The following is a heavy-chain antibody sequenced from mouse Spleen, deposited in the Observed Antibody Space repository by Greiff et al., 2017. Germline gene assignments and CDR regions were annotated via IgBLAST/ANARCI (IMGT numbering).Heavy chain of an antibody. J-gene: IGHJ1*01. Sequence: DVMLVESGGGLVKPGGSLKLSCAASGFTFSDYGMHWVRQAPEKGLEWVAYISSGSSTIYYADTVKGRFTISRDNAKNTLFLQMTSLRSEDTAMYYCARSGHYYGYWYFDVWGAGTTVTVSS. CDR3: ARSGHYYGYWYFDV. CDR1: GFTFSDYG. V-gene: IGHV5-17*01. CDR2: ISSGSSTI. D-gene: IGHD1-2*01.